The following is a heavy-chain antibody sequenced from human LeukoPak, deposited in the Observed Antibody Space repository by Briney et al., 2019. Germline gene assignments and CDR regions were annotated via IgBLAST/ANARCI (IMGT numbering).Heavy chain of an antibody. Sequence: SETLSLTCTVSGYSITSGYYWGWIRQPPGKGLEWVGSVYYIGSPHYNPSLKSRATVPVDTSSNRFSLKLTSLTAADSALYYCAGGRDAFDIWGQGTMVTVSS. V-gene: IGHV4-38-2*02. CDR2: VYYIGSP. CDR3: AGGRDAFDI. J-gene: IGHJ3*02. CDR1: GYSITSGYY.